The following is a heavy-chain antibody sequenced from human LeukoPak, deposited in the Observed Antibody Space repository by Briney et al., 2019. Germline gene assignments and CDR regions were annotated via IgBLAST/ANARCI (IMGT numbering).Heavy chain of an antibody. CDR2: ISSSSSYI. D-gene: IGHD2-2*01. V-gene: IGHV3-21*01. Sequence: VGSLRLSCAASGFTFSSYSMNWVRQAPGKGLKWVSSISSSSSYIYYADSVKGRFTISRDNAKNSLYLQMNSLRAEDTAVYYCARESLPIVVVPAAIGYWGQGTLVTVSS. J-gene: IGHJ4*02. CDR1: GFTFSSYS. CDR3: ARESLPIVVVPAAIGY.